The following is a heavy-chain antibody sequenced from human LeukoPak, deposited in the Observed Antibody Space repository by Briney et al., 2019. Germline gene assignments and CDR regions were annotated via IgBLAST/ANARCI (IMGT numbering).Heavy chain of an antibody. CDR3: ARGATMIVVGPFDY. Sequence: ASVKVSCKASGYTFTNYAISWVRQAPGQGLEWMGWISAYNGNTNYAQKLQGRVTMTTDTSTSTAYMELRSLRSDDTAVYYCARGATMIVVGPFDYWGQGTLVTVSS. V-gene: IGHV1-18*01. CDR1: GYTFTNYA. CDR2: ISAYNGNT. D-gene: IGHD3-22*01. J-gene: IGHJ4*02.